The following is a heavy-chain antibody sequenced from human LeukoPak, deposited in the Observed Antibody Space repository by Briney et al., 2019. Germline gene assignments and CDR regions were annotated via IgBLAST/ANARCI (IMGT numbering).Heavy chain of an antibody. Sequence: GASVKVSCKASGYTFTSYDINWVRQATGQGLEWMGWMNPNSGNTGYAQKFQGRVTMTRNTSISTAYMELSSLRSEDTAVYYCARSLTNTGYSSSWYSLYYYYYYMDVWGKGTTVTVSS. CDR1: GYTFTSYD. CDR2: MNPNSGNT. D-gene: IGHD6-13*01. J-gene: IGHJ6*03. CDR3: ARSLTNTGYSSSWYSLYYYYYYMDV. V-gene: IGHV1-8*01.